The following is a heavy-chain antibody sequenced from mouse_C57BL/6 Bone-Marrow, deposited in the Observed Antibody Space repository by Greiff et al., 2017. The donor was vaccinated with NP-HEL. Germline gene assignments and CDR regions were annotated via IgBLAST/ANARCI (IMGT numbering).Heavy chain of an antibody. CDR2: IYPGDGDT. Sequence: QVQLQQSGPELVKPGASVKISCKASGYAFSSSWMNWVKQRPGKGLEWIGRIYPGDGDTNYNGKFKGKATLTADKSSSTAYMQLSSLTSEDSAVYFCARKLRWFAYWGQGTLVTVSA. D-gene: IGHD2-4*01. V-gene: IGHV1-82*01. CDR3: ARKLRWFAY. J-gene: IGHJ3*01. CDR1: GYAFSSSW.